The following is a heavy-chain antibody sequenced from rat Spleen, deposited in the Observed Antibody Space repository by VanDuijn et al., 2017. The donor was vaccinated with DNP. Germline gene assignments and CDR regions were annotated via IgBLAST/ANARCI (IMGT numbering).Heavy chain of an antibody. D-gene: IGHD5-1*01. Sequence: EVQLVESGGGLVQPGRSMKLSCAASQFTFSNYDMAWVRQAPKKGLEWVASISYEGRNTYYGDSVKGRFTISRDNAESTLYLQMDSLRSEDTATYYCATGSSDWFAYWGQGTLVTVSS. CDR3: ATGSSDWFAY. J-gene: IGHJ3*01. CDR2: ISYEGRNT. CDR1: QFTFSNYD. V-gene: IGHV5-22*01.